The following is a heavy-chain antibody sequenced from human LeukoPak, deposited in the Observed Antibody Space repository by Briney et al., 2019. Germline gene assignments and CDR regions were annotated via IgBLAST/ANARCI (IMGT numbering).Heavy chain of an antibody. Sequence: PGGSLRLSCAASGFTFDDYGMNWVRQAPGKGLEWGSYIRSSGSTIYYADSVKGRFTISRDNAKNSLYLQMNSLRAEDTGVYYCARPLGWYFDLWGRGTLVTVSS. CDR1: GFTFDDYG. V-gene: IGHV3-48*03. J-gene: IGHJ2*01. CDR2: IRSSGSTI. CDR3: ARPLGWYFDL.